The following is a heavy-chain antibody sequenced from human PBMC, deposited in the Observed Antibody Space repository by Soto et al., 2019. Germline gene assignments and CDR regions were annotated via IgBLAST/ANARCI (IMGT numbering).Heavy chain of an antibody. CDR2: ITGNGDTT. J-gene: IGHJ4*01. CDR3: AHRGPTSFYYDSSAFYY. CDR1: GFTFSNYV. Sequence: GGSLRLSCAASGFTFSNYVMSWVRQAPGQGLEWVSAITGNGDTTYYADSVKGRFTISRDNSKNTLYLQVNSLRAEDTAMYYCAHRGPTSFYYDSSAFYYWGHGTLVTVSS. V-gene: IGHV3-23*01. D-gene: IGHD3-22*01.